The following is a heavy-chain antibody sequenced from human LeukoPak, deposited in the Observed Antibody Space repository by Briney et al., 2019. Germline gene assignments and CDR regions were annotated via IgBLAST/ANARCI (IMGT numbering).Heavy chain of an antibody. V-gene: IGHV3-30*02. CDR2: VHYDGSNN. CDR3: ARGGSYLSAFDI. D-gene: IGHD1-26*01. J-gene: IGHJ3*02. Sequence: PGGSLRLSCAASGFTFSSYAMHWVRQAPGKGLEWVAFVHYDGSNNYYTDSVKGRFTISRDNSKNTLYLQMNSLRAEDTAVYYCARGGSYLSAFDIWGQGTMVTVSS. CDR1: GFTFSSYA.